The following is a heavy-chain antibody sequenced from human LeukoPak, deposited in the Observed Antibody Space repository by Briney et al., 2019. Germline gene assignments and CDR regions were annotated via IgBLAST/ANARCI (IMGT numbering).Heavy chain of an antibody. D-gene: IGHD2-15*01. Sequence: PSETLSLTCTVSGGSISSYYWSWIRQPPGKVLEWIGYIYYSGSTNYNPSLKSRVTISVDTSKNQFSLKLSSVTAADTAVYYCARQIYCSGGSCYSNWFDPWGQGTLVTVSS. J-gene: IGHJ5*02. CDR3: ARQIYCSGGSCYSNWFDP. CDR1: GGSISSYY. CDR2: IYYSGST. V-gene: IGHV4-59*08.